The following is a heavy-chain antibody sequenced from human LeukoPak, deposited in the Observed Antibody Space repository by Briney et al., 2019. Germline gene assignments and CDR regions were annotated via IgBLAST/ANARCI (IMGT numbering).Heavy chain of an antibody. D-gene: IGHD6-19*01. J-gene: IGHJ6*02. Sequence: SETLSLTCTVSGGSISSYYWSWIRQPPGKGLEWIGYIYYSGSTSYNPSLKSRVTISVDTSKNQFSLKMTSVTAADTAVYYCARERSGWYGMDVWGQGTSVTVSS. V-gene: IGHV4-59*01. CDR1: GGSISSYY. CDR3: ARERSGWYGMDV. CDR2: IYYSGST.